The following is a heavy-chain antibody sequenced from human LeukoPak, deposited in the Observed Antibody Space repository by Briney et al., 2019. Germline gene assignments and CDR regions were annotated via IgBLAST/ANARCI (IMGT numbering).Heavy chain of an antibody. V-gene: IGHV3-11*04. CDR1: GFTFSDYY. CDR3: ARDSNRRITYYYGMDV. J-gene: IGHJ6*02. D-gene: IGHD1-14*01. CDR2: ISSSGSTI. Sequence: GGSLRLSCAASGFTFSDYYMSWIRQAPGKGLEWVSYISSSGSTIYYADSVKGRFTISRDNSKNTLYLQMNSLRAEDTAVYYCARDSNRRITYYYGMDVWGQGTTVTVSS.